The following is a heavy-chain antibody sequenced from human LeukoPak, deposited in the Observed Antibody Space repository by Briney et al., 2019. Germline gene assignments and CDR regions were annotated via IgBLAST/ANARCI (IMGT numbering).Heavy chain of an antibody. CDR1: GGSFSGYY. Sequence: SETLSLSCAVLGGSFSGYYWSWIRQPPRKGLEWIGEISHSGSTNYNPSLKSRVTISLDMSKNHFSLKLNSVTAADTAVYYCARPTSWVNYFDPWGQGTLVTVSS. V-gene: IGHV4-34*01. CDR2: ISHSGST. J-gene: IGHJ5*02. D-gene: IGHD1-7*01. CDR3: ARPTSWVNYFDP.